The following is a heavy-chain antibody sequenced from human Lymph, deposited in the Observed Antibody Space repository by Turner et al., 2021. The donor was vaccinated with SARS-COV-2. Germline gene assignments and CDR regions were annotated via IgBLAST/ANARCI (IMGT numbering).Heavy chain of an antibody. CDR3: AKNEMAMIVVVITLFDY. CDR1: GFTFGSYA. Sequence: EVQLLESGGGLVQPGGSLRLSCAASGFTFGSYAMSWVRQAPGKGLEWVSGISGSGGSTYYADSVKGRFTISRDNSKNTLYLQMNSLRAEDTAVYYCAKNEMAMIVVVITLFDYWGQGTLVTVSS. V-gene: IGHV3-23*01. D-gene: IGHD3-22*01. CDR2: ISGSGGST. J-gene: IGHJ4*02.